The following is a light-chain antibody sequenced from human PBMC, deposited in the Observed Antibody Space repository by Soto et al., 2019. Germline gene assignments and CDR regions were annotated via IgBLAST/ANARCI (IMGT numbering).Light chain of an antibody. CDR1: QGISNY. J-gene: IGKJ1*01. CDR3: QKYNSTPWT. CDR2: AAS. Sequence: DIQMTQSPSSLSASVRDRVTITCRASQGISNYLAWYQQKPGKVPKLLIYAASTLQSGVPSRFSGSGSGTDCNLTISSLQPEDDATYYCQKYNSTPWTFGQGTKVEIK. V-gene: IGKV1-27*01.